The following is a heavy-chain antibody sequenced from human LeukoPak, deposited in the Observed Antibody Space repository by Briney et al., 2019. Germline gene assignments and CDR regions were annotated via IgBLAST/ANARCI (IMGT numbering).Heavy chain of an antibody. CDR1: GGTFRSAA. J-gene: IGHJ4*02. D-gene: IGHD3-10*01. Sequence: SVKVSCKAPGGTFRSAAMSWVRQAPGQGLEWVGHIILMFGTTTYAQKFQGRVTITADESTRTVHMELNSLTSDDTAIYYCTRDEHKGSATFNYWGQGTLVIVSS. V-gene: IGHV1-69*13. CDR2: IILMFGTT. CDR3: TRDEHKGSATFNY.